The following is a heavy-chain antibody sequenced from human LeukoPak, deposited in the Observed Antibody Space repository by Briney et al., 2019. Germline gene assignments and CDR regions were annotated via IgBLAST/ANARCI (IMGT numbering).Heavy chain of an antibody. J-gene: IGHJ6*03. Sequence: PSETLSLTCTVSGGSMSSYYWSWIRQPPGKGREWIGYIYYRGDTKYNPSLKARLTISVDTSKNQFSLNLNSVTAADTAVYYCARERTWNNGKKYYYYIDVWGKGTTVTVSS. CDR2: IYYRGDT. V-gene: IGHV4-59*01. CDR3: ARERTWNNGKKYYYYIDV. D-gene: IGHD1/OR15-1a*01. CDR1: GGSMSSYY.